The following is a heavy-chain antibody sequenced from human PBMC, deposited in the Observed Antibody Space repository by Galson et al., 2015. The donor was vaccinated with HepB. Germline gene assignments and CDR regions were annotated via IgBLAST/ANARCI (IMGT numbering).Heavy chain of an antibody. V-gene: IGHV1-18*01. CDR2: ISAYNGNT. J-gene: IGHJ5*02. CDR3: ARDPVVGYSGSYAP. Sequence: SVKVSCKASGYTFTSYGISWVRQAPGQGLEWMGWISAYNGNTNYAQKLQGRVTMTTDTSTSTAYMELRSLRSDDTAMYYCARDPVVGYSGSYAPWGQGTLVTVSS. D-gene: IGHD1-26*01. CDR1: GYTFTSYG.